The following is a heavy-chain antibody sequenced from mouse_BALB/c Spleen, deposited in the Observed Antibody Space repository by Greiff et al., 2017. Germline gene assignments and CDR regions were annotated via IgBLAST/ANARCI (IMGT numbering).Heavy chain of an antibody. V-gene: IGHV3-2*02. D-gene: IGHD3-3*01. CDR1: GYSITSDYA. J-gene: IGHJ3*01. Sequence: EVKLVESGPGLVKPSQSLSLTCTVTGYSITSDYAWNWIRQFPGNKLEWMGYISYSGSTSYNPSLKSRISITRDTSKNQFFLQLNSVTTEDTATYYCALLTRGFAYWGQGTLVTVSA. CDR2: ISYSGST. CDR3: ALLTRGFAY.